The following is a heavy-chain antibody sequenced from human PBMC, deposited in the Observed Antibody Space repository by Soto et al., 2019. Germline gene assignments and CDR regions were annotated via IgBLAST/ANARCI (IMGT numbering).Heavy chain of an antibody. J-gene: IGHJ4*02. V-gene: IGHV5-51*01. D-gene: IGHD6-6*01. CDR2: IYPGDSDT. Sequence: GESLQISCKGSGYSFTSYWIGWVRQMPGKGLEWMGIIYPGDSDTRYSPSFQGQVTISADKSISTAYLQWSSLKASDTAMYYCARAFSSSSSPFDYWGQGTLVTVSS. CDR3: ARAFSSSSSPFDY. CDR1: GYSFTSYW.